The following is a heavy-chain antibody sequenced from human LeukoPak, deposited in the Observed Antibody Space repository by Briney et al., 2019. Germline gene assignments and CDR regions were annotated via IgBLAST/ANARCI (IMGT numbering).Heavy chain of an antibody. D-gene: IGHD3-10*01. CDR2: INHSGST. Sequence: PSGTLSLTCAVYGGSFSGYYWSWIRQPPGKGLEWIGEINHSGSTNYNPSLKSRVTISVDTSKNQFSLKLSSVTAADTAVYYCARGWYYYGSGSYLKLLHPNWFDPWGQGTLVTVYS. J-gene: IGHJ5*02. CDR3: ARGWYYYGSGSYLKLLHPNWFDP. CDR1: GGSFSGYY. V-gene: IGHV4-34*01.